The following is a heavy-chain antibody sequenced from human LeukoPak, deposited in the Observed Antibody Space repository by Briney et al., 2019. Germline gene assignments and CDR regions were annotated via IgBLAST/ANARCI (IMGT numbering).Heavy chain of an antibody. D-gene: IGHD6-6*01. CDR1: GGSISSYY. J-gene: IGHJ5*02. CDR2: IYYSGST. Sequence: SETLSLTCTVSGGSISSYYWSWIRQPPGKGLEWIGYIYYSGSTNYNPSLKSRVTISVDTSENQFSLKLTSVTAADTAVYYCARDREYSSSGLVWFDPWGHGILVTVSS. V-gene: IGHV4-59*12. CDR3: ARDREYSSSGLVWFDP.